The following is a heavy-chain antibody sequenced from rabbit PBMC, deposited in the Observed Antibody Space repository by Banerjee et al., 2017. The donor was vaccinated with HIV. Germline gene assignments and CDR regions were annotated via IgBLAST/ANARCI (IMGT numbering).Heavy chain of an antibody. CDR1: GFSFSGNDY. Sequence: QSLEESGGDLVKPGASLTLTCTASGFSFSGNDYMCWVRQAPGKGLEWIACIYAGSSGSTYYASWVNGRFTISKTSSTTVTLQMTSLTAADTATYFCARDSYSDYGDVSSWGPGTLVTVS. J-gene: IGHJ4*01. CDR2: IYAGSSGST. CDR3: ARDSYSDYGDVSS. V-gene: IGHV1S40*01. D-gene: IGHD2-1*01.